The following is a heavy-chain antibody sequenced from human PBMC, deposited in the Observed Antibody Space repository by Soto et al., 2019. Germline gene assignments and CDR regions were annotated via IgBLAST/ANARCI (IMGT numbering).Heavy chain of an antibody. D-gene: IGHD3-22*01. V-gene: IGHV3-23*01. CDR1: GFTFSNYV. CDR2: ITGSGGST. CDR3: AKIRDYYDSSGYPPYFFDY. Sequence: EVQLLESGGGLVQPGGSLRLSCAASGFTFSNYVMSWVRLAPGKGLEWDSAITGSGGSTYYADSVKGRFTMSRDDPKNTLYLQMNSLRAEDTAVYYCAKIRDYYDSSGYPPYFFDYWGQGTLVTVSS. J-gene: IGHJ4*02.